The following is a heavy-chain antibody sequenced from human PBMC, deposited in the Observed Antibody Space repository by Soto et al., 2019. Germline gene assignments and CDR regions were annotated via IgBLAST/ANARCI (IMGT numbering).Heavy chain of an antibody. Sequence: KTSDTLSLTCTVSGGSISSYYLSWIRQPPGKGLEWIGYIYYSGSTNYNPSLKSRVTISVDTSKNQFSLKLSSVTAADTAVYYCARDPNYGDYDGYFDYWGQGTLVTVYS. CDR2: IYYSGST. D-gene: IGHD4-17*01. CDR1: GGSISSYY. V-gene: IGHV4-59*01. J-gene: IGHJ4*02. CDR3: ARDPNYGDYDGYFDY.